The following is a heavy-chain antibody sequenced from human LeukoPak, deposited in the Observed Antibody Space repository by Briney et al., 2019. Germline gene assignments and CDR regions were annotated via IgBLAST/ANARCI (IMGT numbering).Heavy chain of an antibody. D-gene: IGHD2-2*03. CDR3: ARIQWINRVLYYYMDV. J-gene: IGHJ6*03. Sequence: GASVKVSCKASGYTFTSYGISWVRQAPGQGLEWMGWISAYNGNTNYAQKLQGRVTMTTDTSTSTAYMELRSLRSDDTAVYYCARIQWINRVLYYYMDVWGKGTTVTVSS. CDR2: ISAYNGNT. V-gene: IGHV1-18*01. CDR1: GYTFTSYG.